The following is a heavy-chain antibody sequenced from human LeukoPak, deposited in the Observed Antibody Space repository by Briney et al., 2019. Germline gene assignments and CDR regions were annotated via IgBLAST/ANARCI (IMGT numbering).Heavy chain of an antibody. CDR3: ARHVIVVVPAAEFAWFDP. Sequence: SETLSLTCTVSGGSISSYYWSWIRQPPGKGLEWIGYIYYSGSTNYNPSLKSRVTISVDTSKNQFSLKLSSVTAADTAVYYCARHVIVVVPAAEFAWFDPWGQGTLVTVSS. D-gene: IGHD2-2*01. J-gene: IGHJ5*02. CDR1: GGSISSYY. V-gene: IGHV4-59*01. CDR2: IYYSGST.